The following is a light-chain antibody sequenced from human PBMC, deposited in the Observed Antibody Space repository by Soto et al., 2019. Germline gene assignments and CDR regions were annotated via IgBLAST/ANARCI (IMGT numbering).Light chain of an antibody. CDR3: QLYGISPH. CDR2: AAS. J-gene: IGKJ5*01. Sequence: EIVLTQSPGTLSLSPGERATLSCRASQSVSNSYLAWYQQKPGQAPRLLIYAASTRATGIPERFSGSGSGTDFTLTINRLEPEDFAVYYCQLYGISPHFGQGTRLEIK. CDR1: QSVSNSY. V-gene: IGKV3-20*01.